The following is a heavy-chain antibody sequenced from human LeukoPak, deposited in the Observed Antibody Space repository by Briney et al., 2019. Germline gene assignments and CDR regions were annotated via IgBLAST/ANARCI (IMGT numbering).Heavy chain of an antibody. Sequence: SETLSLTCAVYGGPFSDYQWSWIRQPPGKRLEWIGDINHSGSPNYNPSLKSRVTISGDTSKKQFSLKLISVTAADTAVYYCARALRSGPSFWRYWGQGTLVTVSA. D-gene: IGHD6-19*01. CDR2: INHSGSP. CDR1: GGPFSDYQ. CDR3: ARALRSGPSFWRY. J-gene: IGHJ4*02. V-gene: IGHV4-34*01.